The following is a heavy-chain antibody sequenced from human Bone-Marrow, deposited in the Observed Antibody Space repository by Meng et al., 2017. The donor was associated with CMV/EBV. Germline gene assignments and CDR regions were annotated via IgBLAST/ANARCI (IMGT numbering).Heavy chain of an antibody. CDR2: IYYSGST. J-gene: IGHJ4*02. CDR3: ARISSSSRPNFEY. V-gene: IGHV4-59*01. Sequence: SETLSLTCTVSGGSISSYYWNWIRQPPGKGLEWIGYIYYSGSTNYNPSLKSRVTISGDTSKNQFSLKLSSVTAADTAVYYCARISSSSRPNFEYWGQGTLVTVSS. CDR1: GGSISSYY. D-gene: IGHD6-6*01.